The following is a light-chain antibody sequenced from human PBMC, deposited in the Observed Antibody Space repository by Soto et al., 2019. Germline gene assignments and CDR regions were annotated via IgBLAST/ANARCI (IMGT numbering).Light chain of an antibody. CDR3: QQYRYTPWT. CDR2: WAS. J-gene: IGKJ1*01. Sequence: DIVMTQSPDSLAVSLGERVTVNCKSSQSVLDNSYKKNYLAWYQQKKGQPPKLLIYWASTRESGVPDRFSGSESGTDFTLTISSLQAEDVAVYYCQQYRYTPWTFGQGTKVEIK. V-gene: IGKV4-1*01. CDR1: QSVLDNSYKKNY.